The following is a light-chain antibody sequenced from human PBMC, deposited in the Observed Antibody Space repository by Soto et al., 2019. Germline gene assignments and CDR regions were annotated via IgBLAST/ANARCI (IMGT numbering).Light chain of an antibody. V-gene: IGLV1-40*01. CDR2: GNT. J-gene: IGLJ2*01. CDR3: QSYDTNLGVV. Sequence: QSVLTQPPSVSGAPGQRVTISCTGSNSNIGARYDVQWYQQLPGTAPKLLIHGNTNRPSGVPDRFSGSKSGTSASLAITWLQPDDEADYYRQSYDTNLGVVFGGGTKLTVL. CDR1: NSNIGARYD.